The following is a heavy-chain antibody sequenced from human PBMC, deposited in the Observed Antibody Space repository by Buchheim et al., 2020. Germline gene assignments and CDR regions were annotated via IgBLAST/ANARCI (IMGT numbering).Heavy chain of an antibody. CDR3: AKDQERYCSCASCYPFDY. J-gene: IGHJ4*02. CDR2: ISDDGSNK. D-gene: IGHD2-2*01. Sequence: QVQLVESGGGVVQPGRSLRLSCAASGFTFSDYGMHWVRQAPGKGLEWVAFISDDGSNKYNGDSVKGRWTISRDNSRNTLYLQLNSLRAEDTAVYYCAKDQERYCSCASCYPFDYWGQGTL. CDR1: GFTFSDYG. V-gene: IGHV3-30*18.